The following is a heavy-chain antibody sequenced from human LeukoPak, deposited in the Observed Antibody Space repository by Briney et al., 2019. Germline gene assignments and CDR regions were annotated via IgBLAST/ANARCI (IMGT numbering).Heavy chain of an antibody. CDR2: ISWNSGSI. CDR3: PKDAYGSGRHNWFDP. J-gene: IGHJ5*02. D-gene: IGHD3-10*01. V-gene: IGHV3-9*01. CDR1: GFTFDDYA. Sequence: GGSLRLSCAASGFTFDDYAMHWVRQAPGKGLEWVSGISWNSGSIGYADSVKGRFTISRDNAKNSLYLQMNSLRAEDTALYYCPKDAYGSGRHNWFDPWGQGTLVTVSS.